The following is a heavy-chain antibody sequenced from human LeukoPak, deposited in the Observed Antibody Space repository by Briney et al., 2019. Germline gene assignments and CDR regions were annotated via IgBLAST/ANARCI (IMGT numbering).Heavy chain of an antibody. CDR1: GGSVSSSNYH. J-gene: IGHJ4*02. D-gene: IGHD3-3*02. CDR3: ATTPGSTPICFPFDN. Sequence: SETLSLTCSVSGGSVSSSNYHWAWIRQSPGMGLQWIGTLFSTGITSQTPDASLRSRITLSVDTSRNQFSLGLRSLTAADTAIFSWATTPGSTPICFPFDNWGKGPLVTVS. V-gene: IGHV4-39*01. CDR2: LFSTGIT.